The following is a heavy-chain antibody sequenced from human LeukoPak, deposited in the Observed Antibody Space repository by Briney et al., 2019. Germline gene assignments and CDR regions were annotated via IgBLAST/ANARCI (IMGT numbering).Heavy chain of an antibody. CDR1: GFTFSGSA. D-gene: IGHD3-10*01. CDR2: IRSKANSYAT. J-gene: IGHJ3*02. V-gene: IGHV3-73*01. Sequence: PGGSLRLSCAASGFTFSGSAMHWVRQASGKGLEWVGRIRSKANSYATAYAASVKGRFTISRDDSKNTAYLQMNSLKTEDTAVYYCTRLPAYYGSGSWNAFDIWGQGTMVTVSS. CDR3: TRLPAYYGSGSWNAFDI.